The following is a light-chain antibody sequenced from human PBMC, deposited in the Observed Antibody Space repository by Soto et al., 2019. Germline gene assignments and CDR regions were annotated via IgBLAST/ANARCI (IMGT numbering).Light chain of an antibody. J-gene: IGLJ1*01. CDR2: LNSDGSH. Sequence: QLVLTQSPSASASLGASVKLTCTLSSGHSSYAIAWHQQQPEKGPRYLMKLNSDGSHSKGDGIPDRFSGSSSGAERYLTIPSLQSEDEADYYCQTLGNGIHYVFGTGTKLTVL. V-gene: IGLV4-69*01. CDR3: QTLGNGIHYV. CDR1: SGHSSYA.